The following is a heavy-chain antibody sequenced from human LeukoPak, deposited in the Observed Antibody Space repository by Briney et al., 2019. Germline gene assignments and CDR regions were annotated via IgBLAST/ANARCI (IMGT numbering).Heavy chain of an antibody. J-gene: IGHJ4*02. Sequence: PGGSLRLSCVASGFTFNSYWMSWVRQAPGKGLEWVANIKQDGSEKYYVDSVKGRFTISRDNAKNSLYLQMNSLRAEDTAVYYCARPGTTLDYWGQGTLVTVSS. V-gene: IGHV3-7*03. CDR3: ARPGTTLDY. CDR1: GFTFNSYW. CDR2: IKQDGSEK. D-gene: IGHD1-1*01.